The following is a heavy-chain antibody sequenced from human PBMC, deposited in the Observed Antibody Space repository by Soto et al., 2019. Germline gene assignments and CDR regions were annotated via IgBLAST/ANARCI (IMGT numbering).Heavy chain of an antibody. D-gene: IGHD2-2*01. CDR2: IDHSGYT. CDR1: GGAFSGYD. V-gene: IGHV4-34*01. CDR3: APVRDWFDP. J-gene: IGHJ5*02. Sequence: PSDTLSLTCAVYGGAFSGYDWNWIRQPPGKGLAWIGEIDHSGYTTYNPSLKSRVTISVDTSKNPFSLRLTYVTDADTAVYYCAPVRDWFDPWGQGNLVPVSP.